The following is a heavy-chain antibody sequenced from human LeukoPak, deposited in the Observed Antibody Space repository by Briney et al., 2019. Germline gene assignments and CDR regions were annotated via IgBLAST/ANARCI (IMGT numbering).Heavy chain of an antibody. J-gene: IGHJ3*02. V-gene: IGHV1-18*01. CDR2: ISAYSGNT. CDR3: ARNQIEPYAFDI. CDR1: GYTFTSYG. D-gene: IGHD1-14*01. Sequence: ASVKVSCKASGYTFTSYGISWARQAPGQGLEWMGWISAYSGNTNYAQKLQGRVTMTTDTSTSTAYMELRSLRSDDTAVYYCARNQIEPYAFDIWGQGTMVTVSS.